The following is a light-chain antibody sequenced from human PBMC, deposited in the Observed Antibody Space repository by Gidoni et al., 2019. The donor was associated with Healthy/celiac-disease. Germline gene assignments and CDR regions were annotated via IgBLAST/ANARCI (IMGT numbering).Light chain of an antibody. CDR3: QQLNSYPLT. Sequence: DIQLTQSPSFLSAAVGDRVTITCRASQGISSYLAWYQQKPGKAPKLLIYAASTFKSGGPSRFSGSGSGTEFTLTISSLLPEDFATYYCQQLNSYPLTFGGGTKVEIK. V-gene: IGKV1-9*01. CDR2: AAS. CDR1: QGISSY. J-gene: IGKJ4*01.